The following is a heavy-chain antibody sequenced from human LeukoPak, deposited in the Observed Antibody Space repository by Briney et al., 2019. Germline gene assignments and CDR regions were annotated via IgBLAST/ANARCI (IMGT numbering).Heavy chain of an antibody. CDR1: GGFLSSSLYY. V-gene: IGHV4-39*07. CDR3: AGLFRLADPSRGYFDY. J-gene: IGHJ4*02. Sequence: PSETLSLTCTVSGGFLSSSLYYWGWIRQPPGKGLEWIGSIYYSDLTYYNPSLESRVAMSLDTSKNQFSLGLSSVTAADTAIYYCAGLFRLADPSRGYFDYWGPGRLVTVSS. CDR2: IYYSDLT. D-gene: IGHD3-9*01.